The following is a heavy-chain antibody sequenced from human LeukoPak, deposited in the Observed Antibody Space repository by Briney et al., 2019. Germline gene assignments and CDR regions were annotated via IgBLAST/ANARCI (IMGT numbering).Heavy chain of an antibody. CDR2: LNPNSGVT. J-gene: IGHJ2*01. CDR1: GYNFIAYY. V-gene: IGHV1-2*02. Sequence: ASVKVSCKASGYNFIAYYMHWVRQAPGQGLEWVGWLNPNSGVTKYAQKFQGRVSMTRDRFLNTAYLEVSGLRSDDTAFFYCARRAYCGVACSPIGHFDLWGRGTLVTVSS. CDR3: ARRAYCGVACSPIGHFDL. D-gene: IGHD2-21*02.